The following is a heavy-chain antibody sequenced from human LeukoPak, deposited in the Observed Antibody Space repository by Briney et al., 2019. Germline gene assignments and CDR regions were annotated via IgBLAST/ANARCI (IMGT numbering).Heavy chain of an antibody. D-gene: IGHD4-17*01. V-gene: IGHV1-46*01. CDR3: ARDLYMTAVTTGYFDY. Sequence: ASVKVSCKASGYTFTGYYMHWVRQAPGQGLEWMGIINPSGGSTSYAPKFQGRLTMTRDTSTSTVYVELSSLRSEDTAVYYCARDLYMTAVTTGYFDYWGQGTLVTVSS. J-gene: IGHJ4*02. CDR1: GYTFTGYY. CDR2: INPSGGST.